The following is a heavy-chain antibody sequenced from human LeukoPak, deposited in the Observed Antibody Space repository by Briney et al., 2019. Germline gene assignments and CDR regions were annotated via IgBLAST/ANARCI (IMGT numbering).Heavy chain of an antibody. CDR2: IYYSGTT. Sequence: SETLSLTCIVSGDSVSSSRYYWGWIRQPPGRGLEWLGSIYYSGTTFYNPSLKSRVTISVDTSKNQFSLKLSSVTAADTAMYYCARHLYESRGQTSFDYWGQRTLVTVSS. J-gene: IGHJ4*02. D-gene: IGHD3-22*01. V-gene: IGHV4-39*01. CDR1: GDSVSSSRYY. CDR3: ARHLYESRGQTSFDY.